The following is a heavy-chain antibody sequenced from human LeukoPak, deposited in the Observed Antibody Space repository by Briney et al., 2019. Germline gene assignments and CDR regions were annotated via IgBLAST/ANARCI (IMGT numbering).Heavy chain of an antibody. V-gene: IGHV3-74*01. D-gene: IGHD5-18*01. CDR3: TRGRAYNYGYFDY. Sequence: PGGSLRLSCAASGFTFSDYYMSWIRQAPGKGLVWVSRISSDGSSTSYADSVKGRFTISRDNTKNTLYLQMNSLRDEDTAVYYCTRGRAYNYGYFDYWGQGTLATVSS. J-gene: IGHJ4*02. CDR2: ISSDGSST. CDR1: GFTFSDYY.